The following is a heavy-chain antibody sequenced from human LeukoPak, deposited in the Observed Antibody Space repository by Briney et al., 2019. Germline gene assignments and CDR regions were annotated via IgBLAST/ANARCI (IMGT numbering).Heavy chain of an antibody. V-gene: IGHV3-30*04. CDR2: ISYDGSNK. CDR3: ARDLYGAMRGYYYMDV. D-gene: IGHD4-17*01. Sequence: GRSLSLSCAASGFTFSSYAMHWVRQAPGKGLEWVAVISYDGSNKYYADSVKGRFTISRDNSKNTLYLQMNSLRAGDTAVYYCARDLYGAMRGYYYMDVWGKGTTVTVSS. CDR1: GFTFSSYA. J-gene: IGHJ6*03.